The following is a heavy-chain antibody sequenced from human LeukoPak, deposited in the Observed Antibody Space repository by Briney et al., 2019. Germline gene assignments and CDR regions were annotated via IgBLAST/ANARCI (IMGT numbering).Heavy chain of an antibody. V-gene: IGHV4-59*08. CDR1: GGYISSYS. CDR3: ARHYLYGDPPAFDI. D-gene: IGHD4-17*01. J-gene: IGHJ3*02. CDR2: MYSRGST. Sequence: SETLSLTCTVPGGYISSYSWSWIRQPPGKGLEWIGYMYSRGSTNDNPSLKSRVTISRDTSKNQLSLRVTSVPAADTAMYYCARHYLYGDPPAFDIWGQGTMVTVSS.